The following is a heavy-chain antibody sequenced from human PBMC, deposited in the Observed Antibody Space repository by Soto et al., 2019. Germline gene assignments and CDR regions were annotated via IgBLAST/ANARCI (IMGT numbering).Heavy chain of an antibody. Sequence: SETLSLTCAVYGGSFSGYYWSWIRQPPGKGLEWIGEINHSGSTNYNPSLKSRVTISVDTSKNQFSLKLSSVTAADTAVYYCARGYYGSGSYSAYYYGMDVWGQGTTVTVSS. CDR2: INHSGST. CDR1: GGSFSGYY. V-gene: IGHV4-34*01. D-gene: IGHD3-10*01. J-gene: IGHJ6*02. CDR3: ARGYYGSGSYSAYYYGMDV.